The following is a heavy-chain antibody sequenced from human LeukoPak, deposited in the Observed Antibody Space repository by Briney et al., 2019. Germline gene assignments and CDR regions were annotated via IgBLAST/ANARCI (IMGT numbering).Heavy chain of an antibody. Sequence: GGSVKVSCKASGYTFTKHYMHWVRQAPGQGLEWMGILNPNDGHTTYAQMFQGRVTMTRDTSSNTVYMELSSLRYEDTAVYFCARLSSGSYTRGTFDIWGQGTLVTVSS. J-gene: IGHJ3*02. CDR2: LNPNDGHT. CDR1: GYTFTKHY. CDR3: ARLSSGSYTRGTFDI. D-gene: IGHD1-26*01. V-gene: IGHV1-46*01.